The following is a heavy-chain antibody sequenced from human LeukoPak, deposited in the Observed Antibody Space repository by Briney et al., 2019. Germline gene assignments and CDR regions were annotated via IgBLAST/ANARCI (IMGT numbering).Heavy chain of an antibody. V-gene: IGHV5-51*01. D-gene: IGHD3-9*01. J-gene: IGHJ3*02. CDR3: ARQNYDILTGPSPHAFDI. CDR1: GYSFTSYW. Sequence: PGESLKISCKGSGYSFTSYWIGWVRQMPGKGLEWMGIIYPGDSDTRYSPSFQGQVTISADKSISTASLQWSSLKASDTAMYYCARQNYDILTGPSPHAFDIWGQGTMVTVSS. CDR2: IYPGDSDT.